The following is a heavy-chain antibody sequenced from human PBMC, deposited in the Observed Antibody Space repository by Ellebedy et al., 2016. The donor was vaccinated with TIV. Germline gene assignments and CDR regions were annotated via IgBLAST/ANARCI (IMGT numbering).Heavy chain of an antibody. Sequence: GESLKISCAASGFTFRSYAMHWVRQAPGKGLEWVAVISYDGSNKYYADSVKGRFTISRDNSKNTLYLQMNSLRAEDTAVYYCARGVAVIYYFDYWGQGTLVTVSS. J-gene: IGHJ4*02. CDR1: GFTFRSYA. V-gene: IGHV3-30-3*01. CDR3: ARGVAVIYYFDY. D-gene: IGHD6-19*01. CDR2: ISYDGSNK.